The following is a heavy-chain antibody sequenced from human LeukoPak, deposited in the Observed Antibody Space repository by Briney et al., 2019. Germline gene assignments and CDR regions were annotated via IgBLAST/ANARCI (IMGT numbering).Heavy chain of an antibody. J-gene: IGHJ4*02. V-gene: IGHV3-48*03. CDR3: ARAYTFGGVIVAFDY. CDR2: ISSSGSTI. CDR1: GFTFSSYE. Sequence: PGGSLRLSCAASGFTFSSYEMNWVRQAPGKGLEWVPYISSSGSTIYYADSVKGRFTISRDNAKNSLYLQMNSLRAEDTAVYYCARAYTFGGVIVAFDYWGRGTLVTVSS. D-gene: IGHD3-16*02.